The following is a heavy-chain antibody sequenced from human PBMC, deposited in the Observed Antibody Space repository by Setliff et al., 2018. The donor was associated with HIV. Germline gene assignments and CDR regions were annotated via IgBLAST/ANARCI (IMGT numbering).Heavy chain of an antibody. Sequence: ASVKVSCKASGYTFNSAYINWVRQAPGQGLEWMGIINPSAGSTSYAQRFQDRVTMTTDTSTSTVYMELSNLRSEDTAVYYCARGLWLVLYYFDYWGQGTLVTVS. CDR1: GYTFNSAY. J-gene: IGHJ4*02. V-gene: IGHV1-46*02. D-gene: IGHD6-19*01. CDR2: INPSAGST. CDR3: ARGLWLVLYYFDY.